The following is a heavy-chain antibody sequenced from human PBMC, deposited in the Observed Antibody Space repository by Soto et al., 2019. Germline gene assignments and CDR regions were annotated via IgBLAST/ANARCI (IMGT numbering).Heavy chain of an antibody. CDR2: INHSGST. J-gene: IGHJ4*02. D-gene: IGHD3-22*01. V-gene: IGHV4-39*01. Sequence: SETLSLTCRVSDGSLNSDSSYWGWIRQPPGKGLEWIGVINHSGSTYHNLSLKGRVTMSVDASRNQFSLKLTSMTAADTAVYYCARLGGYVSVGYYYLWDSWGQGTLVTVS. CDR1: DGSLNSDSSY. CDR3: ARLGGYVSVGYYYLWDS.